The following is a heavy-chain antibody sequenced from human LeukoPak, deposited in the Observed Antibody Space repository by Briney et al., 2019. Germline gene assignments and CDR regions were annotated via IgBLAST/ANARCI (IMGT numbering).Heavy chain of an antibody. CDR1: GYGFTDYY. D-gene: IGHD2-21*01. CDR2: INPNSGGT. V-gene: IGHV1-2*02. CDR3: ARADRLHGGPYLIGP. Sequence: ASVKVSCKTSGYGFTDYYMHWVRQAPGQGLEWMGWINPNSGGTSSAQKFQGRVTMTRDRSITTVYMEVSWLTSDDTAIYYCARADRLHGGPYLIGPWGQGTLVTVSS. J-gene: IGHJ5*02.